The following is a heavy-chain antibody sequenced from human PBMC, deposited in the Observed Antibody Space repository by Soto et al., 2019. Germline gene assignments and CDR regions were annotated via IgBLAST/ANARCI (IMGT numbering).Heavy chain of an antibody. J-gene: IGHJ6*02. CDR3: AREELITGTRYYYYGMDV. Sequence: SETLSLTCTVSGGSISSYYWSWIRQPPGKGLEWIGYIYYSGSTNYNPSLKSRVTISVDTSKNQFSLKLSSVTAADTAVYYCAREELITGTRYYYYGMDVWGQGTTVTV. D-gene: IGHD1-7*01. CDR2: IYYSGST. V-gene: IGHV4-59*01. CDR1: GGSISSYY.